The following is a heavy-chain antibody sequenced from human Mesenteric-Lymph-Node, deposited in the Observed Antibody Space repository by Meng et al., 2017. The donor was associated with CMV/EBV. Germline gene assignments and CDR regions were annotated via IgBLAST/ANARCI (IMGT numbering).Heavy chain of an antibody. CDR2: ISSSGSTI. CDR1: GFTFSSYE. Sequence: GESLKISCAASGFTFSSYEMNWVRQAPGKGLEWVSYISSSGSTIYYADSVKGRFTISRDNAKNSLYLQMNSLRAEDTAVYYCARGTDCSSTSCYRVRWFDPWGQGTLVTVSS. V-gene: IGHV3-48*03. D-gene: IGHD2-2*01. CDR3: ARGTDCSSTSCYRVRWFDP. J-gene: IGHJ5*02.